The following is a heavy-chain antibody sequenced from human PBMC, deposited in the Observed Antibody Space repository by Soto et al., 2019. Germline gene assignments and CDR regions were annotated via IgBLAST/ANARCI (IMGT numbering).Heavy chain of an antibody. CDR2: ISGSGGST. CDR3: ARRGSGRYSDY. V-gene: IGHV3-23*01. D-gene: IGHD6-19*01. J-gene: IGHJ4*02. CDR1: GFTFSSYA. Sequence: EVQLLESGGGLVQPGGSLRLSCAASGFTFSSYAMRWVRQAPGKGLEWVSAISGSGGSTYYADSVKGRFTISRDNSKNTLYLQMTSLRAEDKAVYYCARRGSGRYSDYWGQGTLVTVSS.